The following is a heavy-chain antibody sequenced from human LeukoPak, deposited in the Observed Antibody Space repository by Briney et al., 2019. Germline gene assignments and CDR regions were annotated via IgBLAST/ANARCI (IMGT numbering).Heavy chain of an antibody. CDR2: ISHDGSNT. D-gene: IGHD3-10*01. CDR1: GFTFSRYG. V-gene: IGHV3-30*18. Sequence: GGSLRLSCAASGFTFSRYGMHWVRQAPGKGLEWVAVISHDGSNTYYADSVKGRFTISRDNSKNTLYLQMNSLRAEDTAVYYCAKDQWFGELLFYYYGMDVWGQGTTVTVSS. CDR3: AKDQWFGELLFYYYGMDV. J-gene: IGHJ6*02.